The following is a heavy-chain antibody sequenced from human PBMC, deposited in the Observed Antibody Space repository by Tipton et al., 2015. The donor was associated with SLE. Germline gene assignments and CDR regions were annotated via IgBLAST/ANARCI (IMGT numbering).Heavy chain of an antibody. CDR2: INHDGTT. D-gene: IGHD6-19*01. CDR1: GGSFSGYY. CDR3: ATKTFSLRRIAVAATARPSYMDV. V-gene: IGHV4-34*01. Sequence: TLSLTCAVYGGSFSGYYWSWIRQPPGKGLEWIGEINHDGTTNYNPSLKSRLSISVVTSKNQFSLKLRSVTAADTAVYYCATKTFSLRRIAVAATARPSYMDVWGEGTTVTVSS. J-gene: IGHJ6*03.